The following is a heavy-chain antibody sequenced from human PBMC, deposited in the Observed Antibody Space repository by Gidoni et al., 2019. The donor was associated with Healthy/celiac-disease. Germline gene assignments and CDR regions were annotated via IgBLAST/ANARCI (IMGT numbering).Heavy chain of an antibody. CDR2: IYYRGST. J-gene: IGHJ6*02. CDR3: ARAWWSAAAGLYYYYYGMDV. CDR1: GGSVSSGSYY. D-gene: IGHD6-13*01. V-gene: IGHV4-61*01. Sequence: QVPLQESGPGLVKPSETLSLTCTVSGGSVSSGSYYWRWLRQPPGKGLEWIGYIYYRGSTNYNPSLKSRVTISVDTSKNQFSLKLSSVTAADTAVYYCARAWWSAAAGLYYYYYGMDVWGQGTTVTVSS.